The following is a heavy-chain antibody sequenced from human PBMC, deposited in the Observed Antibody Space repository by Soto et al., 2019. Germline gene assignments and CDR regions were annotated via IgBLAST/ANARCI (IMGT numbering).Heavy chain of an antibody. D-gene: IGHD6-19*01. V-gene: IGHV4-39*01. CDR2: IYYSGST. CDR1: GGSISSSSYY. CDR3: ASQDTAMGWVIAVSGTWDY. J-gene: IGHJ4*02. Sequence: QLQLQESGPGLVKPSETLSLTCTVSGGSISSSSYYWGWIREPPGKGLEWIGSIYYSGSTYYNQSLQSRVSISVDASKHQFSLKLSSVTAADTAVYYCASQDTAMGWVIAVSGTWDYWGQGTLVTVSS.